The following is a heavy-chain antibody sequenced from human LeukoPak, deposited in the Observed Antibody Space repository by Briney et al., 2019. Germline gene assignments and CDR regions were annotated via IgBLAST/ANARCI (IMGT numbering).Heavy chain of an antibody. D-gene: IGHD4-23*01. V-gene: IGHV4-59*01. CDR2: IYYSGST. CDR3: ARDLDYGGTPQGFDP. J-gene: IGHJ5*02. CDR1: GGSISSYY. Sequence: SQTLSLTCTVSGGSISSYYWNWIRQPPGKGLEWIGYIYYSGSTNYNPSLKSRVTISVDTSKNQFSLKLSSVTAADTAVYYCARDLDYGGTPQGFDPWGQGTLVTVSS.